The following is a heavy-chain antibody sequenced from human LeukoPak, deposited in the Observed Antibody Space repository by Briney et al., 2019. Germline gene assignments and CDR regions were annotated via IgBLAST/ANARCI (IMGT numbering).Heavy chain of an antibody. V-gene: IGHV4-59*01. CDR3: ARVRVNCSGGSCYYYMDV. CDR1: GGSISSYY. Sequence: KPSETLSLTCTVSGGSISSYYWSWIRQPPGKGLEWIGYIYYSGSTNYNPSLKSRVTISVDTSKNQFSLKLSSVTAADTAVYYCARVRVNCSGGSCYYYMDVWGKGTTVTVSS. J-gene: IGHJ6*03. D-gene: IGHD2-15*01. CDR2: IYYSGST.